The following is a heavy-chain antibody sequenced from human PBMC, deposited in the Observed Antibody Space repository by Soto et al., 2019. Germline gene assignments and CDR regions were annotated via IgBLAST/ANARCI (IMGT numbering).Heavy chain of an antibody. Sequence: QVQLVQSGAEVKKPGSSVKVSCEASGGTFSSYPINWVRQAPGQGLEWMGGIIPFFGTSNYAQKCQGRVTIPADDSTRTGCMELRILRSEETAVCYCARVRYITNYGRAVGGKGPKFTVPS. D-gene: IGHD3-9*01. CDR1: GGTFSSYP. V-gene: IGHV1-69*01. CDR3: ARVRYITNYGRAV. J-gene: IGHJ6*04. CDR2: IIPFFGTS.